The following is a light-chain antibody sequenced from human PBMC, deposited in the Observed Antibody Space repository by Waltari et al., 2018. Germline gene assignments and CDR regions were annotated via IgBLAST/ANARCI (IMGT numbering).Light chain of an antibody. CDR3: HHYYIPPLT. Sequence: DIVMTQSPDSLAVSLGERATINCKSSQSVFSTSNSKTYIAWYQPKPGQPPKLLIYWASVRASGVPDRFSGSGSGTDFTLTISSLQAEDVAVYYCHHYYIPPLTFGQGTRLEI. J-gene: IGKJ5*01. CDR2: WAS. CDR1: QSVFSTSNSKTY. V-gene: IGKV4-1*01.